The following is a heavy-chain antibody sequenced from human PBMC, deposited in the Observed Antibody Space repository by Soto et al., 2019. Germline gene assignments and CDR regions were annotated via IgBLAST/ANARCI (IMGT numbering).Heavy chain of an antibody. V-gene: IGHV1-46*01. J-gene: IGHJ5*02. D-gene: IGHD2-2*01. CDR3: EGVGCSSTSRYGGGWFDP. CDR1: GGTFSSYA. CDR2: INPSGGST. Sequence: APVKVSCKPSGGTFSSYAISWVRQAPGQGLEWMGIINPSGGSTSYAQKFQGRVTMTRETSTSTVYMELSSLRSEDTAVYYCEGVGCSSTSRYGGGWFDPWGQGTMVTVSS.